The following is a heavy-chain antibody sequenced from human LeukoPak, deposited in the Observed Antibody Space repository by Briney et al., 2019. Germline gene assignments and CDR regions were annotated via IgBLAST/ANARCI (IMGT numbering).Heavy chain of an antibody. V-gene: IGHV3-23*01. J-gene: IGHJ5*02. Sequence: GGSLRLSCAASGFTFSSYAMSWVRQAPGKGLEWVSAISGSGGSTYYADSVKGRFTISRDNSKNTLYLQMNSLRAEDTAVYYCAKAVYYYDSSGPDWFDPWGQGTLVTVSS. D-gene: IGHD3-22*01. CDR3: AKAVYYYDSSGPDWFDP. CDR1: GFTFSSYA. CDR2: ISGSGGST.